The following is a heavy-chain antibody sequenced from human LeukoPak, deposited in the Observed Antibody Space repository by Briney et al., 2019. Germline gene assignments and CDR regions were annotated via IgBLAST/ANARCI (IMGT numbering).Heavy chain of an antibody. Sequence: EASVKVSCKASGYTFTSYGISWVRQAPGQGLEWMGWISAYNGNTNYAQKLQGRVTMTTDTSTSTAYMVLRSLRSDDTAVYYCARDRTIFGVVIIAYFDYWGQGTLVTVSS. CDR2: ISAYNGNT. J-gene: IGHJ4*02. V-gene: IGHV1-18*01. D-gene: IGHD3-3*01. CDR3: ARDRTIFGVVIIAYFDY. CDR1: GYTFTSYG.